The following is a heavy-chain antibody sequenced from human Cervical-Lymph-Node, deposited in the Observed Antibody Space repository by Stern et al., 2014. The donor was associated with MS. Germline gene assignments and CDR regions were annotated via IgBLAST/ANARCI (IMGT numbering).Heavy chain of an antibody. J-gene: IGHJ6*02. Sequence: VQLVESGSEVKKPGASVKVSCKASEYIHNNYLIHWVRQAPGQRPDWMGGINPSGATNYAQKVQDRVTMTTDASTSTFYMELSRLRSEDTAVYYCAVRYCSGGRCYSVPDVWGQGTTVIVSS. CDR3: AVRYCSGGRCYSVPDV. D-gene: IGHD2-15*01. CDR2: INPSGAT. V-gene: IGHV1-46*02. CDR1: EYIHNNYL.